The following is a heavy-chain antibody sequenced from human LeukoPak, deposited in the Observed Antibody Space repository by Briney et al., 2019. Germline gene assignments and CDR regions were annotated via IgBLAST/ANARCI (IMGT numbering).Heavy chain of an antibody. CDR3: AKYSDSTGAHYFDY. CDR2: ISGSGANT. D-gene: IGHD2/OR15-2a*01. J-gene: IGHJ4*02. V-gene: IGHV3-23*01. CDR1: GFTFSSYA. Sequence: GGSLRLSCAASGFTFSSYAMTWVRQAPGKGLEWVSTISGSGANTYYADSVKGRFTISRDNSKNTLSLQMNSLRVEDTALYYCAKYSDSTGAHYFDYWGQGTLLTVSS.